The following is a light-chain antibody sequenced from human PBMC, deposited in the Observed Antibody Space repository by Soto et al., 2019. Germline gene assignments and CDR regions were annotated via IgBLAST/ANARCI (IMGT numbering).Light chain of an antibody. CDR3: QQSYSPPRT. Sequence: DIHMTQSPSSLSASVGDRVTITCRVSQSINRFLNWYQQKPGKAPKVLIYAASILQSGVPSRFSGSASGTDFTLTINNLQPEDFATCYCQQSYSPPRTFGQGTKVDIK. J-gene: IGKJ1*01. V-gene: IGKV1-39*01. CDR2: AAS. CDR1: QSINRF.